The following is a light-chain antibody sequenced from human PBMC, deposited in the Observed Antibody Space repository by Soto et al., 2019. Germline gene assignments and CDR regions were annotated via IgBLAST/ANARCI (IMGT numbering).Light chain of an antibody. CDR1: QYIGTS. Sequence: DIRMTPSPSSVSASLGDRVTITCRASQYIGTSLAWYQQSSGEAPKLRIYGAYKLHVGVPSRFTASGSGTDFTLTITSLQPEDFGIYFCQQTHDLPRTFGLGTKVEF. CDR3: QQTHDLPRT. J-gene: IGKJ4*01. CDR2: GAY. V-gene: IGKV1-12*01.